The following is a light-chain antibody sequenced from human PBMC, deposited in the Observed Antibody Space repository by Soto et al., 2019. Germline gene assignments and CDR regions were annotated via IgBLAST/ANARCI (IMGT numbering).Light chain of an antibody. Sequence: EIVLAQSRATLCFSAGERGTLSCRASQSVSSYLAWYQQKPGQAPRLLIYDASNRATGIPARFSGSGSGTDFTLTISSLEPQDFAVYYCQQRSNWITFGQGTRLEIK. CDR3: QQRSNWIT. CDR1: QSVSSY. J-gene: IGKJ5*01. V-gene: IGKV3-11*01. CDR2: DAS.